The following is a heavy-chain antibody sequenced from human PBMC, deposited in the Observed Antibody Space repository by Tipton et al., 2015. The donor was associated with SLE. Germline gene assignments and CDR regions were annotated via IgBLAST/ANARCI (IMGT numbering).Heavy chain of an antibody. V-gene: IGHV3-23*01. Sequence: GSLRLSCAASGFSFETYGMSWVRQAPGKGLEWVSTITGSGANTYYADSVKGRFTIFRDNSKNTLYLQMNSLRAEDTAVYYCARLVCNYGTCFEYGDYPDVFDVWGQGTMVTVSS. D-gene: IGHD4-17*01. CDR1: GFSFETYG. CDR3: ARLVCNYGTCFEYGDYPDVFDV. CDR2: ITGSGANT. J-gene: IGHJ3*01.